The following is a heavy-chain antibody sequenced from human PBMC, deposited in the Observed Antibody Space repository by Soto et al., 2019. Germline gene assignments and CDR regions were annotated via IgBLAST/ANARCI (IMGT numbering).Heavy chain of an antibody. Sequence: EVQLVESGGDLVQPGGSLRLSCAASGFLFSDHYMDWVRQAPGKGLEWVGRSRNEANSYTTEYAPSVRGRITISRDDSKDSLYLQMDSLDTEDTAVYYCAKVERSRYYFDFWGKGTLVTVSS. D-gene: IGHD2-15*01. CDR2: SRNEANSYTT. CDR3: AKVERSRYYFDF. CDR1: GFLFSDHY. V-gene: IGHV3-72*01. J-gene: IGHJ4*02.